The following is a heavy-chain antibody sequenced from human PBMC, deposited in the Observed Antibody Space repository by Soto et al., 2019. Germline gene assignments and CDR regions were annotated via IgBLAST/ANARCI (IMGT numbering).Heavy chain of an antibody. V-gene: IGHV1-8*01. D-gene: IGHD3-3*01. J-gene: IGHJ6*02. Sequence: GASVKVSCKASGYTFASYDINWVRQATGQGLEWMGWMNPNSGNTGYAQKFQGRVTMTRSTSISTAYMELSSLRSEDTAVYYCARVLSWASYYDFWSGYYNYYYYGMDVWGQGTTVTVSS. CDR3: ARVLSWASYYDFWSGYYNYYYYGMDV. CDR1: GYTFASYD. CDR2: MNPNSGNT.